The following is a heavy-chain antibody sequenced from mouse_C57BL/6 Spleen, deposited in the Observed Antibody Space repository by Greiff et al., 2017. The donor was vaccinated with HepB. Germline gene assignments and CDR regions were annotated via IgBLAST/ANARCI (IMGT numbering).Heavy chain of an antibody. CDR3: ARDDYDGFAY. D-gene: IGHD2-4*01. CDR2: IWSGGST. V-gene: IGHV2-2*01. Sequence: VQLQQSGPGLVQPSQSLSITCTVSGFSLTSYGVHWVRQSPGKGLEWLGVIWSGGSTDYNAACISRLSISKDNSKSQVFFKMNSLQADDTAIYYCARDDYDGFAYWGQGTLVTVSA. J-gene: IGHJ3*01. CDR1: GFSLTSYG.